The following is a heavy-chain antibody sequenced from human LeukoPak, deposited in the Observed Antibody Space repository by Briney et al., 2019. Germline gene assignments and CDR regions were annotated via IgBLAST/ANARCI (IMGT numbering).Heavy chain of an antibody. CDR3: ARAGGDYDFWSGSYYYYYMDV. CDR2: IIPIFGTA. J-gene: IGHJ6*03. D-gene: IGHD3-3*01. Sequence: GASVKVSCKASGGTFSSYAISWVRQAPGQGLEWMGGIIPIFGTANYAQKFQGRVTITTDESTSTAYMELSSLRSEDTAVYYCARAGGDYDFWSGSYYYYYMDVWGKGTTVTVSS. CDR1: GGTFSSYA. V-gene: IGHV1-69*05.